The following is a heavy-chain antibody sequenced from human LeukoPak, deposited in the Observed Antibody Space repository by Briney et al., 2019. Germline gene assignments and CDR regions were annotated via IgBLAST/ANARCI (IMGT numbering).Heavy chain of an antibody. V-gene: IGHV5-10-1*01. Sequence: KAGESLKISCKGSGYSFTSYWISWVRQMPGKGLEWMGRIDPSDSYTNYSPSFQGHVTISADKSISTAYLQWSSLKASDTAMYYCARQRYCSGGSCQDFGMDVWGQGTTVTVSS. CDR2: IDPSDSYT. D-gene: IGHD2-15*01. CDR3: ARQRYCSGGSCQDFGMDV. J-gene: IGHJ6*02. CDR1: GYSFTSYW.